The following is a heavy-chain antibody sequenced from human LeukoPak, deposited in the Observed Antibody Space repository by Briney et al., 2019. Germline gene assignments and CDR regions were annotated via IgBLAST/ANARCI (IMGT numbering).Heavy chain of an antibody. Sequence: GGSLRLSCAASGFTFSSYSMNWVRQAPGKGLEWVSSISSSSGYIYYANSVKGRFTISRDNAKNSLYLQMNSLRAEDTAVYYCARDADSSSWSMYYYYGMDVWGQGTTVTVSS. CDR2: ISSSSGYI. D-gene: IGHD6-13*01. J-gene: IGHJ6*02. CDR1: GFTFSSYS. CDR3: ARDADSSSWSMYYYYGMDV. V-gene: IGHV3-21*01.